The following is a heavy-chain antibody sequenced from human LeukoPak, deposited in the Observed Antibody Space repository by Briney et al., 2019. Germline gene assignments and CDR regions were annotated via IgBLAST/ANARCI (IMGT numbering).Heavy chain of an antibody. V-gene: IGHV3-7*01. CDR1: GFTLRNCW. D-gene: IGHD2-2*01. J-gene: IGHJ4*02. CDR3: ARGLVVGPSAHSAIFDY. CDR2: IKQDGSEK. Sequence: GGSLSLSCAASGFTLRNCWMSWVRQPPGKGLEWVANIKQDGSEKYYVDSVKGRFTISRDNAKISLYLQKNGLRAEDTAVYYCARGLVVGPSAHSAIFDYWGQGTLVTVSS.